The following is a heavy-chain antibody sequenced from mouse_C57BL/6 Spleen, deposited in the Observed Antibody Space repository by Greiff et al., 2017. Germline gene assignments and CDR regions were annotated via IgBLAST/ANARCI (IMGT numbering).Heavy chain of an antibody. V-gene: IGHV1-55*01. CDR3: ARGDYGSSYDY. J-gene: IGHJ2*01. CDR1: GYTFTSYW. D-gene: IGHD1-1*01. CDR2: IYPGSGST. Sequence: QVQLQQPGAELVKPGASVTMSCKASGYTFTSYWITWVKQRPGQGLEWIGDIYPGSGSTNYNEKFKSKATLTVDTSSSTAYMQLSSLTSEDSAVYYCARGDYGSSYDYWGQGTTLTVSS.